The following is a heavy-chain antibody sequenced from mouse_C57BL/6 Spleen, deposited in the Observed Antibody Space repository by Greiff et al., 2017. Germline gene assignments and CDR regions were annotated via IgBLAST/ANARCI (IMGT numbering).Heavy chain of an antibody. D-gene: IGHD1-1*01. V-gene: IGHV5-17*01. CDR2: ISSGSSTI. J-gene: IGHJ4*01. CDR3: ARRPLLFYAMDY. Sequence: EVKRVESGGGLVKPGGSLKLSCAASGFTFSDYGMHWVRQAPEKGLEWVAYISSGSSTIYYADKVKGRFTISRAHAKHTLYLQMTILGSEDTAMYYCARRPLLFYAMDYWGQGTSVTVSS. CDR1: GFTFSDYG.